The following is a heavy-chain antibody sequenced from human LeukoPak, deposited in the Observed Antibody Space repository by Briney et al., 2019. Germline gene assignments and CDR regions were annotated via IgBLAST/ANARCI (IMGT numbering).Heavy chain of an antibody. CDR3: ATGGLRPLSSVPWDFSGY. J-gene: IGHJ4*02. D-gene: IGHD3-3*01. V-gene: IGHV3-72*01. Sequence: PGGSLRLSCAASGFTFSDHYMDWVRQAPGKGLEWVGRTRNKANSYTTEYAASVKGRFTISRDDSKNSLYLQMNSLKTEDTAVYYCATGGLRPLSSVPWDFSGYWGQGTLVTVSS. CDR2: TRNKANSYTT. CDR1: GFTFSDHY.